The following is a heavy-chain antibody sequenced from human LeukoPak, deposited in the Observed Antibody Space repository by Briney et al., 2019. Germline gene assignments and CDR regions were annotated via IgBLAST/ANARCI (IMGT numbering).Heavy chain of an antibody. Sequence: SETLSLTCTVSGGSIRTYYWSWIRQPPGKGLEWIGYIYYSGSTNYNPSLRSRVTILIDTSKNQFSLKLNSVTAADTAVYYCARLNRYQPYWFDPWGQGTLVTVSS. CDR3: ARLNRYQPYWFDP. V-gene: IGHV4-59*01. D-gene: IGHD2-2*01. CDR1: GGSIRTYY. J-gene: IGHJ5*02. CDR2: IYYSGST.